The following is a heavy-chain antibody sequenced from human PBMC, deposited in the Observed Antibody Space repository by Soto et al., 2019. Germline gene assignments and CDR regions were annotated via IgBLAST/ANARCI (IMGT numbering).Heavy chain of an antibody. CDR3: AREFEYYFDN. CDR1: GGTVSSGSHY. D-gene: IGHD3-9*01. CDR2: IYYSGST. J-gene: IGHJ4*02. Sequence: SETLSLTCTVSGGTVSSGSHYWSWLRQPPGKGLEWIGYIYYSGSTNYNPSLKSRVTVSVDTSKNQFSLKLRSVTAADTAVYYCAREFEYYFDNWGQGTLVTVSS. V-gene: IGHV4-61*01.